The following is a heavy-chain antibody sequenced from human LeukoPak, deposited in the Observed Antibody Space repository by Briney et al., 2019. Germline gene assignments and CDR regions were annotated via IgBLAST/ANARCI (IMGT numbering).Heavy chain of an antibody. Sequence: PGGSLRLSCAASGFTFSSYWMHWVRQAPGKGLVWVSRINTDGSSTSYADSVEGRFTISRDNAKNTLYLQMNSLRAEDTAVYYCASLRGYSYGPLDYWGQGTLVTVSS. CDR2: INTDGSST. CDR1: GFTFSSYW. J-gene: IGHJ4*02. CDR3: ASLRGYSYGPLDY. V-gene: IGHV3-74*01. D-gene: IGHD5-18*01.